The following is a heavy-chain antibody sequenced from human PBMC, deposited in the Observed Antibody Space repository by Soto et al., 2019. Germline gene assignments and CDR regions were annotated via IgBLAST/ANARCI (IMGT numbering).Heavy chain of an antibody. CDR3: AREISLSAGSYFDY. V-gene: IGHV3-48*02. J-gene: IGHJ4*02. CDR2: ISSSSYTI. D-gene: IGHD3-10*01. CDR1: GFTFNTYN. Sequence: GGSLRLSCTACGFTFNTYNMNWVRQAPGKGLEWVSYISSSSYTIKYADSVEGRFTVSRDNGKKSLYLQMNSLRDEDTAVYFCAREISLSAGSYFDYWGQGTLVTVSS.